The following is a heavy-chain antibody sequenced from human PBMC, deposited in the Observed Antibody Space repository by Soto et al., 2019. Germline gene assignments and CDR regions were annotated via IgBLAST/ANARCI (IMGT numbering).Heavy chain of an antibody. CDR3: ARDLVTTGVYYYYYGMDV. Sequence: SCKASGYTFTGYYMHWVRQAPGQGLEWMGWINPNSGGTNYAQKFQGRVTMTRDTSISTAYMELSRLRSDDTAVYYCARDLVTTGVYYYYYGMDVWGQGTTVTVSS. CDR2: INPNSGGT. V-gene: IGHV1-2*02. J-gene: IGHJ6*02. CDR1: GYTFTGYY. D-gene: IGHD4-17*01.